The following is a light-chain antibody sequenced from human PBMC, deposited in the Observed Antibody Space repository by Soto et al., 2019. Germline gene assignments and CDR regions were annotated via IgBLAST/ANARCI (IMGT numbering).Light chain of an antibody. J-gene: IGKJ2*01. CDR2: DAS. CDR1: QSVSTF. Sequence: EVVLTQFPVNLPLSPGEGATLSCRASQSVSTFLAWYQQKPGQAPRLLIYDASKRAAGIPARFSGSGSGTDFTLTIGSLLPEDSAVYYCQQRPNWPRGTFGQGTKLEIK. V-gene: IGKV3-11*01. CDR3: QQRPNWPRGT.